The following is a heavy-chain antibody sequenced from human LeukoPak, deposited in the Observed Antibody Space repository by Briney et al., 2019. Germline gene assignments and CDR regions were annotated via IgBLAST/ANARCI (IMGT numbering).Heavy chain of an antibody. CDR2: ISAYNGNT. V-gene: IGHV1-18*01. D-gene: IGHD3-9*01. CDR3: ARDAGVLRYFDWLSEDAFDI. Sequence: ASVKVSCKASGYTFTSYGTSWVRQAPGQGLEWMGWISAYNGNTNYAQKLQGRVTMTTDTSTSTAYMELRSLRSDDTAVYYCARDAGVLRYFDWLSEDAFDIWGQGTMVTVSS. J-gene: IGHJ3*02. CDR1: GYTFTSYG.